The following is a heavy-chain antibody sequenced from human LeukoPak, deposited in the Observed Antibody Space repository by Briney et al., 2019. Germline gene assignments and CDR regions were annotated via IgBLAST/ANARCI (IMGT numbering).Heavy chain of an antibody. J-gene: IGHJ6*03. Sequence: PSETLSLTCAVYGGSFSGYYWSWIRQPPGKGLEWIGEINHSGSTNYNPSLKSRVTISVDTSKNQFSLKLSSVTAADTAVYYCAGARARLLGYYYYYMDVWGKGTTVTVSS. D-gene: IGHD6-25*01. CDR3: AGARARLLGYYYYYMDV. CDR2: INHSGST. CDR1: GGSFSGYY. V-gene: IGHV4-34*01.